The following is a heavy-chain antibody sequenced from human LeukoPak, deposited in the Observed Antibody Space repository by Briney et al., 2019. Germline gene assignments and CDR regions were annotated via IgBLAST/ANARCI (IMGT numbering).Heavy chain of an antibody. J-gene: IGHJ4*02. Sequence: GGSLRLSCAGSGFIFNNYAMHWVRQPSGKGLEWVSGISWNSGTIDYADSVRGRFTISRDNAKNSLYLQMDSLRVEDTAFYYCAKDNRRHYTSGPNPDSLHWGQGALVTVSS. D-gene: IGHD6-19*01. CDR2: ISWNSGTI. CDR1: GFIFNNYA. V-gene: IGHV3-9*01. CDR3: AKDNRRHYTSGPNPDSLH.